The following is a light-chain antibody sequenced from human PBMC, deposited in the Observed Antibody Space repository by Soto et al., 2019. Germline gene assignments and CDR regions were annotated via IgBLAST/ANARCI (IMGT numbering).Light chain of an antibody. CDR1: QSVLHSSNNKNY. CDR2: WAS. CDR3: QQYFTTPWT. J-gene: IGKJ1*01. V-gene: IGKV4-1*01. Sequence: DIVMTQSPGSLAVSLGERATINCTSSQSVLHSSNNKNYLAWNQQKPGQPPKLLSYWASTLESGVPDRFSGSGSGTDFSLTLIGLQAEDVAVSYCQQYFTTPWTFGQGTKVEIK.